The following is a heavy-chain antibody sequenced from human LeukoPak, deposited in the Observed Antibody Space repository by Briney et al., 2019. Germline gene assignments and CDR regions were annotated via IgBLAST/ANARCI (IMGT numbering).Heavy chain of an antibody. D-gene: IGHD6-13*01. Sequence: PGRSLRLSCAASGFTFSSYAMHWVRQAPGKGLEWVAVISYDGSNKYYADSVKGRFTISRDNSKNTLHLQMNSLRAEDTAVYYCAKVGGRAAAGNGFDYWGQGTLVTVSS. CDR2: ISYDGSNK. CDR3: AKVGGRAAAGNGFDY. CDR1: GFTFSSYA. V-gene: IGHV3-30*04. J-gene: IGHJ4*02.